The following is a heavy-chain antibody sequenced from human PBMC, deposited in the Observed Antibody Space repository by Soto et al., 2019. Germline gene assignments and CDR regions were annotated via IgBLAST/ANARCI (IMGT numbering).Heavy chain of an antibody. CDR2: IYYSGST. D-gene: IGHD3-16*02. Sequence: LETLPLTCTVSGGSSSSYYWSWIRQPPGKGLEWIGYIYYSGSTNYSPSLRSRVTISVDTSKKQFSLKLSSVTAADTAVYYCARYSDYVWGSYRYLYFDYWGQGTLVTVSS. J-gene: IGHJ4*02. V-gene: IGHV4-59*08. CDR1: GGSSSSYY. CDR3: ARYSDYVWGSYRYLYFDY.